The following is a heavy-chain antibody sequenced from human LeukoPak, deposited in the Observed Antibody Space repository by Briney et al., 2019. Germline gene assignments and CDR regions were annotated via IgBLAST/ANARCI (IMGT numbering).Heavy chain of an antibody. CDR2: IT. J-gene: IGHJ4*02. Sequence: SETLSLTCIVSGGSINNDNYYWAWIRQPPGKGLEWIGGITYYNPSLKSRLTISVDTSKNLFSPKLSSVTAADTAVYYCARRLKWGLDVVQVDHWGQGTPVTVSS. D-gene: IGHD1-26*01. CDR1: GGSINNDNYY. V-gene: IGHV4-39*02. CDR3: ARRLKWGLDVVQVDH.